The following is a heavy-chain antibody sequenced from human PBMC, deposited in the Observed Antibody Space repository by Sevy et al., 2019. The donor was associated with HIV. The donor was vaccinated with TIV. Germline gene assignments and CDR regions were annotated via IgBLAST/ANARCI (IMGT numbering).Heavy chain of an antibody. CDR1: GFTFSNHG. Sequence: GGSLRLSCAASGFTFSNHGMHWVRQAPGKGLEWVAFIRHDGSDEYDGDSVKGRFTISRDNSKNTLYLKMNSLRPDDTAVYYCAKDRKVLLIVYSIAFDVFDLRGQGTMVTVSS. D-gene: IGHD2-8*02. CDR3: AKDRKVLLIVYSIAFDVFDL. CDR2: IRHDGSDE. V-gene: IGHV3-30*02. J-gene: IGHJ3*01.